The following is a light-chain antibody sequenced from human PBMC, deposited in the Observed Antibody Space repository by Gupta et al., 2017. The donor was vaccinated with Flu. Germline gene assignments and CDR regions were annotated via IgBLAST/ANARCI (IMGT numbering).Light chain of an antibody. CDR3: IKAAGAPSI. Sequence: PASLYESKRDRVTSTCRVSQGSSNRLDWYQQIPGKVPTRLIYGASTLQPGVPSRFSGSGSGTRFTLTISNLQPEDVATYYCIKAAGAPSIFGHGTRVD. CDR1: QGSSNR. CDR2: GAS. J-gene: IGKJ3*01. V-gene: IGKV1-27*01.